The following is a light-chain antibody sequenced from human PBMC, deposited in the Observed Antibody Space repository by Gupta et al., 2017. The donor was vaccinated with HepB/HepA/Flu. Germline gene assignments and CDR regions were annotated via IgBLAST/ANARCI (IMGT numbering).Light chain of an antibody. J-gene: IGKJ1*01. CDR3: QQYNSYPWT. Sequence: DIQLTQSPSILSASVGDRVTITCRAGQNIYSWLAWYQQKPGKAPNLLIYEASYLETGVPSKFSGSRSGTEFTFTISSLQPDDFATYYCQQYNSYPWTFGQGTRVEIK. CDR1: QNIYSW. CDR2: EAS. V-gene: IGKV1-5*03.